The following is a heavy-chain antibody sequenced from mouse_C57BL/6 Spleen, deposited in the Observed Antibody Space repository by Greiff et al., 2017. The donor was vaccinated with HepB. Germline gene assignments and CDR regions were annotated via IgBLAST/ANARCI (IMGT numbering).Heavy chain of an antibody. CDR3: ASDPWFAY. V-gene: IGHV3-6*01. J-gene: IGHJ3*01. CDR2: ISYDGSN. Sequence: EVQLQESGPGLVKPSQSLSLTCSVTGYSITSGYYWNWIRQFPGNKLEWMGYISYDGSNNYNPSLKNRISITRDTSKNQFFLKLNSVTTEDTATYYCASDPWFAYWGQGTLVTVSA. CDR1: GYSITSGYY.